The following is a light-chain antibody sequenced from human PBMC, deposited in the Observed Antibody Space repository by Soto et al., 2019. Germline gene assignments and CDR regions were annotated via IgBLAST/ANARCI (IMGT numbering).Light chain of an antibody. J-gene: IGKJ4*01. Sequence: DIQMTQSPSSLSASVGDRVTITCRASQTISSYLNWYQQKPVKAPKLLIYAASSLQSGVPSRFSGSGSGTDFTLTISSLQPEDFATYYCQQSFSNPCTVGGGTKVEIK. CDR3: QQSFSNPCT. CDR2: AAS. CDR1: QTISSY. V-gene: IGKV1-39*01.